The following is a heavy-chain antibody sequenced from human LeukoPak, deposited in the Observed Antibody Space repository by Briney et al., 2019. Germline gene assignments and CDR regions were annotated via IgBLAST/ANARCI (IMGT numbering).Heavy chain of an antibody. V-gene: IGHV3-30-3*01. J-gene: IGHJ4*02. D-gene: IGHD3-22*01. CDR1: GFTFSSYA. Sequence: PGRSLRLSCAASGFTFSSYAMHWVRQAPGKGLEWVAVISYDGSNKYYADSVKGRFTISRDNSKNTLYLQMNSLRAEDTAVYYCASDSYYDDSSGYYFWGQGTLVTVSS. CDR2: ISYDGSNK. CDR3: ASDSYYDDSSGYYF.